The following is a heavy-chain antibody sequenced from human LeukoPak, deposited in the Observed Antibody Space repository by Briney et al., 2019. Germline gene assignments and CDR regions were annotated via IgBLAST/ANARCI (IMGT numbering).Heavy chain of an antibody. Sequence: PGGSLRLSCAASGFTFSSYAMSWVRQAPGKGLEWVSAISGSGGSTYYADSVKGRFTISRDNSKNTLYLQMNSLRAEDTAVYYCARSKGYYYDSSGYYPGSYMDVWGKGTTVTISS. V-gene: IGHV3-23*01. D-gene: IGHD3-22*01. CDR2: ISGSGGST. CDR3: ARSKGYYYDSSGYYPGSYMDV. CDR1: GFTFSSYA. J-gene: IGHJ6*03.